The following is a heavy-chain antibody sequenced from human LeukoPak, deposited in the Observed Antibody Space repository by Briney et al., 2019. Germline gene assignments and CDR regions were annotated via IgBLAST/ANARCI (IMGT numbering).Heavy chain of an antibody. J-gene: IGHJ4*02. Sequence: GGSLRLSCEASGFTVNNTYMSLVRQAPGKGPAWVSVIYSGGSTYYAASVKGRFTISRDNSKNTLYLQMNSLRAEDTAVYYCARSAGQIDYWGQGTLVTVSS. D-gene: IGHD6-13*01. CDR1: GFTVNNTY. CDR3: ARSAGQIDY. CDR2: IYSGGST. V-gene: IGHV3-53*01.